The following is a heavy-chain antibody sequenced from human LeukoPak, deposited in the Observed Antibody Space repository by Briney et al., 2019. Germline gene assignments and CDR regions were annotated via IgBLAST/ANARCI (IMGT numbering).Heavy chain of an antibody. CDR2: INHSGST. CDR1: GGSFSGYY. V-gene: IGHV4-34*01. J-gene: IGHJ4*02. CDR3: ARGPRDYYDSSGYSHDCFDY. Sequence: PSETLSLTCAVYGGSFSGYYWSWIRQPPGKGLEWIGEINHSGSTNYNPSLKSRVTISVDTSKNQFSLKLSSVTAADTAVYYCARGPRDYYDSSGYSHDCFDYWGQGTLVTVSS. D-gene: IGHD3-22*01.